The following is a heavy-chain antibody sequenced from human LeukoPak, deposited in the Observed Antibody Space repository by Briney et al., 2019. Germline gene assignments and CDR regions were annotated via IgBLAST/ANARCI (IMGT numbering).Heavy chain of an antibody. CDR1: GFTFSSYG. V-gene: IGHV3-7*01. J-gene: IGHJ4*02. D-gene: IGHD6-13*01. Sequence: PGGSLRLSCAASGFTFSSYGMHWVRQAPGKGLEWVANVQQDGSEKYYVDSVKGRFTISRDNARNSLYLQMNSLRAEDTAVYYCATTLNIATAAYFWGQGTLVTVSS. CDR2: VQQDGSEK. CDR3: ATTLNIATAAYF.